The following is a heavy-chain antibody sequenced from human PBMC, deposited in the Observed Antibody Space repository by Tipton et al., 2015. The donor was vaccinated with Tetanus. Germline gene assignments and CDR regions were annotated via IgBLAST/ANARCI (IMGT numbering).Heavy chain of an antibody. CDR1: GGSVSRSSHY. D-gene: IGHD6-6*01. J-gene: IGHJ5*02. V-gene: IGHV4-61*01. Sequence: LRLSCTVSGGSVSRSSHYWTWIRQPPGKELEWVGYVYHSGSTNYHPSLKSRLTISVDTSKNQFSLNLRSVTAADTAVYYCARDQGGGRVVRLNWFDPWGQGTLVTVSS. CDR2: VYHSGST. CDR3: ARDQGGGRVVRLNWFDP.